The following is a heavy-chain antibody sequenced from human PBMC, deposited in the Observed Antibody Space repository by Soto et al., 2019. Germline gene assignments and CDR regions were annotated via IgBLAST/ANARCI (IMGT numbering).Heavy chain of an antibody. V-gene: IGHV3-48*02. D-gene: IGHD4-4*01. Sequence: EVQLVESGGGLVQPGESLRLSCAASGFTFSSYSLNWVRQAPGKGLEWVSYISASSSNIYYADSVKGRFTISRDNANNSLYLQMNSLRDGDTAVYYCARDWYSNALAPDAFDMCGQGTMVIVSS. J-gene: IGHJ3*02. CDR1: GFTFSSYS. CDR2: ISASSSNI. CDR3: ARDWYSNALAPDAFDM.